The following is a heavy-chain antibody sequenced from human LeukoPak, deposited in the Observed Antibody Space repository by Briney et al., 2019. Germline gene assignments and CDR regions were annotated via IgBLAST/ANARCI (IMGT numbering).Heavy chain of an antibody. Sequence: PGGSLRLSCAASGFTFSSYAMSWVRQAPGKGLEWVSAISGSGGSTYYADSVKGRFTISRDNSKNTLYLQMNSLRAEDTAVYYCATRSRGIAAAVTGHFDYWGQGTLVTVSS. CDR2: ISGSGGST. CDR3: ATRSRGIAAAVTGHFDY. V-gene: IGHV3-23*01. CDR1: GFTFSSYA. J-gene: IGHJ4*02. D-gene: IGHD6-13*01.